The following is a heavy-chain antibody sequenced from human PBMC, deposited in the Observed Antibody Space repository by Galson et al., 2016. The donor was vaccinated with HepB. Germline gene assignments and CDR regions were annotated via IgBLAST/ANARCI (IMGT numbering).Heavy chain of an antibody. Sequence: SLRLSCAASGFTFRNYALSWVRRAPGKGLEWVAHIDGPTLNTHYADSVRGRFSIYRDNSRDTLYLQMDSLTAEDSAIYYCTTWLSHHFDYWGQGTRVTVPS. D-gene: IGHD6-19*01. J-gene: IGHJ4*02. CDR3: TTWLSHHFDY. CDR2: IDGPTLNT. V-gene: IGHV3-23*01. CDR1: GFTFRNYA.